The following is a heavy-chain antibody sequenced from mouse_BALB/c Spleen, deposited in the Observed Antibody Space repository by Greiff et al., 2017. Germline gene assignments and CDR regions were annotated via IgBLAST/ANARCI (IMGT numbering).Heavy chain of an antibody. CDR3: ARYGYDGYYAMDY. V-gene: IGHV1S137*01. CDR2: ISTYYGDA. Sequence: VQLQQSGAELVRPGVSVKISCKGSGYTFTDYAMHWVKQSHAKSLEWIGVISTYYGDASYNQKFQGKATMTVDKSSSTAYMELARLTSEDSAIYYCARYGYDGYYAMDYWGQGTSVTVSS. D-gene: IGHD2-2*01. CDR1: GYTFTDYA. J-gene: IGHJ4*01.